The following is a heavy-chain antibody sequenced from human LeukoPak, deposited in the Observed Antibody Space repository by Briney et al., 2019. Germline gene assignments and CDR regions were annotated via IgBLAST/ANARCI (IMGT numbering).Heavy chain of an antibody. V-gene: IGHV4-39*07. CDR1: GGSISSSNHY. CDR3: ARTSRRSSSWHDAFDI. J-gene: IGHJ3*02. CDR2: INHSGST. D-gene: IGHD6-13*01. Sequence: SETLSLTCSVSGGSISSSNHYWGWIHQPPGKGLEWIGEINHSGSTNYNPSLKSRVTISVDTSKNQFSLKLSSVTAADTAVYYCARTSRRSSSWHDAFDIWGQGTMVTVSS.